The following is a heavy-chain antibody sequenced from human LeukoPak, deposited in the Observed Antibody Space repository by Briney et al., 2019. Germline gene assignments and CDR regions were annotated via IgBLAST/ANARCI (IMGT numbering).Heavy chain of an antibody. CDR1: GGSISSSSYY. V-gene: IGHV4-39*01. J-gene: IGHJ4*02. CDR3: ARRTPYSSFDY. CDR2: IYDSGST. Sequence: SETLSLTCTVSGGSISSSSYYWGWIRQPPGKGLEWIGSIYDSGSTYHNPSLKSRVTISVDTSKNQFSLKLSSVTAADTAVYYCARRTPYSSFDYWGQGTLVTVSP. D-gene: IGHD1-26*01.